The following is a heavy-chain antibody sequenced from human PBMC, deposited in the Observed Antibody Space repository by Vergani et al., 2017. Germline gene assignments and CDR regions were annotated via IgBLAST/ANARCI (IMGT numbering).Heavy chain of an antibody. CDR1: GDSIFSGNYY. D-gene: IGHD3-9*01. J-gene: IGHJ1*01. CDR3: ARVMYRDEASTGYRLEGMDI. CDR2: IYTTGST. Sequence: QVQLQESGPGLMKPSQTLSLTCTVSGDSIFSGNYYWSWIRQPAENELEWIGRIYTTGSTNYNPSLESRVTMSLDSSKNQFSLKLRSVTAADTAVYFCARVMYRDEASTGYRLEGMDIWGQGTLVTVSS. V-gene: IGHV4-61*02.